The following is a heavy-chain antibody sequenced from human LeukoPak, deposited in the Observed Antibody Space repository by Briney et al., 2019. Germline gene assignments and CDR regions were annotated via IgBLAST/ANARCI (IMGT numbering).Heavy chain of an antibody. J-gene: IGHJ4*02. Sequence: GGSLRLSCAASGFTFSSYGMHWVRQAPGRGLEWVAVKSYDGSNKYYADSVKGRFTISRDNSKNTLYLQMNSLRAEDTAVYYCANNWNYLDYWGQGTLVTVSS. V-gene: IGHV3-30*18. CDR1: GFTFSSYG. CDR3: ANNWNYLDY. D-gene: IGHD1-20*01. CDR2: KSYDGSNK.